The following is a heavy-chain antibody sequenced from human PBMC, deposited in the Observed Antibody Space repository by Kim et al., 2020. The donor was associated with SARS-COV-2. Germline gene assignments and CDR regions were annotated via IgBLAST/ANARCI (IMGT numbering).Heavy chain of an antibody. Sequence: GGSLRLSCAASGFTFSDYSMSWVRQAPGKGLEWISYISGTDTTFHYADSVKGRFTISRDNAKNSLYLQMNSLRVDDTAVYYCARPHGLVTAHWFDAWGQGTKVTVSS. CDR1: GFTFSDYS. V-gene: IGHV3-11*04. CDR3: ARPHGLVTAHWFDA. J-gene: IGHJ5*02. D-gene: IGHD1-26*01. CDR2: ISGTDTTF.